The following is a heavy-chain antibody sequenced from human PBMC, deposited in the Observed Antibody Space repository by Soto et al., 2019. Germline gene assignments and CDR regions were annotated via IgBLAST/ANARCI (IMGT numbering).Heavy chain of an antibody. CDR1: GGSFSGYY. Sequence: SETLSLTCAVYGGSFSGYYWSWIRQPPGKGLEWIGEINHSGSTNYNPSLKSRVTISVDTSKNQFSLKLSSVTAADTAVYYCATWPHYYDSSGYPFDYRGQGTLVTVSS. J-gene: IGHJ4*02. V-gene: IGHV4-34*01. CDR2: INHSGST. D-gene: IGHD3-22*01. CDR3: ATWPHYYDSSGYPFDY.